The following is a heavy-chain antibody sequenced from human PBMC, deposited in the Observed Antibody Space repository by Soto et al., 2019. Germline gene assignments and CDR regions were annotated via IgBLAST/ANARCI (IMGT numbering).Heavy chain of an antibody. Sequence: EVQLVESGGALVQPGGSLRLSCAVSGFTFSNSWMSWVRQTPGKGLEWVANINQDGSEKYYVDSVKGLFTISRDNAKNSLYLQMNSLRAEDTAVYYCARKEVVVAGTYDYWGQGTLVTVSS. J-gene: IGHJ4*02. CDR2: INQDGSEK. CDR3: ARKEVVVAGTYDY. V-gene: IGHV3-7*01. CDR1: GFTFSNSW. D-gene: IGHD6-19*01.